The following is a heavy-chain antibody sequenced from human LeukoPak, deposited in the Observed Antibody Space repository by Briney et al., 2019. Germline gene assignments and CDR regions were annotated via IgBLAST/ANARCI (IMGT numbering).Heavy chain of an antibody. CDR1: GGSFSGYY. Sequence: TSETLSLTCAVYGGSFSGYYWSWIRQPPGKGLEWIGEINHSGSTNYNPSLKSRVTISVDTSKNQFSLKLSSVTAADTAVYYCARGLQLWSYYFDYWGQGTLVTVSS. D-gene: IGHD5-18*01. CDR3: ARGLQLWSYYFDY. J-gene: IGHJ4*02. CDR2: INHSGST. V-gene: IGHV4-34*01.